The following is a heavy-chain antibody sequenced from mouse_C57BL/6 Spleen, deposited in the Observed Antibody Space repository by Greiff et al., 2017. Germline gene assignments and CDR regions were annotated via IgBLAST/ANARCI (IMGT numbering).Heavy chain of an antibody. CDR3: ASGGVTGRVFDY. D-gene: IGHD4-1*01. CDR2: IYPGSGST. Sequence: QVKQQQPGAELVKPGASVKMSCKASGYTFTSYWITWVKQRPGQGLEWIGDIYPGSGSTNYNEKFKSKATLTVDTSSSTAYMQLSSLTSEDSAVYYCASGGVTGRVFDYWGQGTTLTVAS. CDR1: GYTFTSYW. J-gene: IGHJ2*01. V-gene: IGHV1-55*01.